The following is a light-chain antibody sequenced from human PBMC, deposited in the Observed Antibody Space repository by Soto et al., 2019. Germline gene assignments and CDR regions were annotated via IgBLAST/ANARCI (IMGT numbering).Light chain of an antibody. CDR3: CSYAGSSTYV. J-gene: IGLJ1*01. V-gene: IGLV2-23*02. Sequence: QSVRTQPASVSGSPGQSITISCTGTSSDVGSYNLVSWYQQHPGKAPKVMIYEVNKRPSGVSNRFSGSKSGNTASLTISGLQAEYEADYYCCSYAGSSTYVLGTGTKVTVL. CDR1: SSDVGSYNL. CDR2: EVN.